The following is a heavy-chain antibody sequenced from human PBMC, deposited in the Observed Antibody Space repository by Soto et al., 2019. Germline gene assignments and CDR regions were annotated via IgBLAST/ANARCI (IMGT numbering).Heavy chain of an antibody. D-gene: IGHD2-15*01. Sequence: SETLSLTCTVSGASLSSGGYYWSWLRQHPGKGLEWIAFIYYSGTTNYNPSLKSRTTISVDTSKNQFSLKLTSVTAADTAVYYCARGGASSQWFDPWGQGTLVTVSS. CDR1: GASLSSGGYY. J-gene: IGHJ5*02. V-gene: IGHV4-31*03. CDR2: IYYSGTT. CDR3: ARGGASSQWFDP.